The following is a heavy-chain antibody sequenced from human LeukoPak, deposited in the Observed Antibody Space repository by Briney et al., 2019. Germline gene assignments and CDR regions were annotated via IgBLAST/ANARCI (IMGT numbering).Heavy chain of an antibody. J-gene: IGHJ4*02. D-gene: IGHD2-2*02. V-gene: IGHV4-59*01. Sequence: PSETLSLTCTVSGGSISSYYWSWIRQPPGKGLEWIGYIYYSGSTNYNPSLKSRVTISVDTSKNQFSLKLSSVTAADTAVYYCAGGELQYRSFDYWGQGTLVTVSS. CDR2: IYYSGST. CDR1: GGSISSYY. CDR3: AGGELQYRSFDY.